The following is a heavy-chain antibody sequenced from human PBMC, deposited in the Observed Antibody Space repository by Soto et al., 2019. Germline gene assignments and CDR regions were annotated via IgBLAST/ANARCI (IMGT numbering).Heavy chain of an antibody. Sequence: VASVKVSCKASGYTFTSYGISWVRQAPGQGLEWMGWISAYNGNTNYAQKLQGRVTMTTDTSTSTAYMELRSLRSDDTAVYYCARERHEYYDFWSGYYKWFDPWGQGTLVTVSS. CDR2: ISAYNGNT. CDR1: GYTFTSYG. CDR3: ARERHEYYDFWSGYYKWFDP. V-gene: IGHV1-18*04. D-gene: IGHD3-3*01. J-gene: IGHJ5*02.